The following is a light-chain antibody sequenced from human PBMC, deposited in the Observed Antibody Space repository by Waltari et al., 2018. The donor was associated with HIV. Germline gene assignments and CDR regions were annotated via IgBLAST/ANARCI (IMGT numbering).Light chain of an antibody. CDR2: RNN. V-gene: IGLV1-47*01. Sequence: QSVLTQPPSASGTPGQRVSIPCSGTTSNIGNNFVYWYQQFPGTAPKLLIYRNNERPSGVPDRFSGSKSGTSASLAISGLRSEDEAEYYCASWDHSLNGYVVFGGGTKVTVL. CDR3: ASWDHSLNGYVV. CDR1: TSNIGNNF. J-gene: IGLJ3*02.